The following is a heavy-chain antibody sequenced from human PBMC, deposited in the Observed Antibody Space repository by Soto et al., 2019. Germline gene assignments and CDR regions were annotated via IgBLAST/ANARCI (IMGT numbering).Heavy chain of an antibody. CDR1: GLTFTNYV. CDR2: ISGSGGSI. J-gene: IGHJ4*02. CDR3: ARGGSGYYYIFDY. D-gene: IGHD3-22*01. Sequence: GGSLRLSCAASGLTFTNYVMSWVRQAPGKGLEWVSGISGSGGSIYYADSVKGRFTIPRDNSKNTLYLRMSSLRAEDTAVYYCARGGSGYYYIFDYWGQGTLVTVSS. V-gene: IGHV3-23*01.